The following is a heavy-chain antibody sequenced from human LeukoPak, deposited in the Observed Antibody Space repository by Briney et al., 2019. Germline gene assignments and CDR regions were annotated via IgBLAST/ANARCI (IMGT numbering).Heavy chain of an antibody. CDR3: ARDATRGGDFDS. V-gene: IGHV3-7*01. D-gene: IGHD2-15*01. CDR1: GFTFRSYW. CDR2: IKEDGSET. J-gene: IGHJ4*02. Sequence: GGSLGLSCAASGFTFRSYWMGWVPQAPGKGLEWLANIKEDGSETYYLDSVKGRFIISRDNAENSLYLQMSSLRAEDTAVYYCARDATRGGDFDSWGQGTLVTVSS.